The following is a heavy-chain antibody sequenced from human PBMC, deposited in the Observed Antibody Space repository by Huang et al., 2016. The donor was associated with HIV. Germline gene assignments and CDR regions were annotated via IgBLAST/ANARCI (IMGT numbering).Heavy chain of an antibody. J-gene: IGHJ4*02. CDR2: IKQDGSEK. D-gene: IGHD2-15*01. CDR1: GFTFDIFW. Sequence: EVQLVESGGGLVQPGGSLRLSCAASGFTFDIFWRSWVRQAPGKGLEWVANIKQDGSEKYYVDSVKGRFTIPRDNAKASLYLQMNSLRDEDTAVYYCARVGGSRSPLGYWGQGTLVTVSS. CDR3: ARVGGSRSPLGY. V-gene: IGHV3-7*01.